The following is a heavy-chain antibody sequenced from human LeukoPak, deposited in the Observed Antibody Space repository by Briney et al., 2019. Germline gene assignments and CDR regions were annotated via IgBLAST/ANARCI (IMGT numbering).Heavy chain of an antibody. CDR2: IYYSGST. CDR1: GGSVSSGSYY. D-gene: IGHD3-16*02. Sequence: SETLSLTCTVSGGSVSSGSYYWSWIRQPPGKGLEWIGYIYYSGSTNYNPFLKSRVTISVDTSKNQFSLKLSSVTAADTAVYYCARDNGDDYVWGSYRTNRAYYFDYWGQGTLVTVSS. V-gene: IGHV4-61*01. J-gene: IGHJ4*02. CDR3: ARDNGDDYVWGSYRTNRAYYFDY.